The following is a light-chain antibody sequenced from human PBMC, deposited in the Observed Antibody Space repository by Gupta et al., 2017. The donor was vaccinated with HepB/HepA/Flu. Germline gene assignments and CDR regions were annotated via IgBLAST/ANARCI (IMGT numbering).Light chain of an antibody. V-gene: IGKV6-21*01. Sequence: DIVLITSPEFQFVTSKEKVTITCRATQSIGSSLHLYQHKPDQSPKLLIKYASQSFSGVRSWFSCSGSGTDFTLTINSLEAGDAATYFYQQTSSVPWTFAQGSKVEVK. J-gene: IGKJ1*01. CDR2: YAS. CDR1: QSIGSS. CDR3: QQTSSVPWT.